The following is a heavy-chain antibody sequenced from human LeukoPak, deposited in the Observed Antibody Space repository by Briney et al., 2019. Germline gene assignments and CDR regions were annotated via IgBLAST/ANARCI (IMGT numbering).Heavy chain of an antibody. CDR1: GYTFTSYA. D-gene: IGHD6-13*01. V-gene: IGHV1-2*04. Sequence: ASVKVSCKASGYTFTSYAMNWVRQAPGQGLEWMGWINPNSGGTNYAQKFQGWVTMTRDTSISTAYMGLSRLRSDDTAVYYCARENSSSLDYWGQGTLVTVSS. CDR3: ARENSSSLDY. CDR2: INPNSGGT. J-gene: IGHJ4*02.